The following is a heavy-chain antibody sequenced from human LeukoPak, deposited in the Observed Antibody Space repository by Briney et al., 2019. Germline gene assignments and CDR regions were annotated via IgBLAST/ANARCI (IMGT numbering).Heavy chain of an antibody. Sequence: GGSLRLSCAASGFTLSSYAMSWVRQAPGKGLEFVSAINRYGDSIYYANSVKGRFTISRDDSKNTVYLQMGSLRAEDMAVYYCARARRDCSGGSCYSYYFDFWGQGTLVTVSS. CDR3: ARARRDCSGGSCYSYYFDF. CDR2: INRYGDSI. V-gene: IGHV3-64*01. D-gene: IGHD2-15*01. J-gene: IGHJ4*02. CDR1: GFTLSSYA.